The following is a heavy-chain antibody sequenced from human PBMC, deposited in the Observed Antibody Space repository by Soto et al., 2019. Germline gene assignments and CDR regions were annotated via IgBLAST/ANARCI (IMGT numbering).Heavy chain of an antibody. CDR3: ARDLATWDNYYYYYMDV. V-gene: IGHV3-48*01. D-gene: IGHD1-26*01. Sequence: LSLTCAASGFTFSSYSMNWVRQAPGKGLEWVSYISSSSSTIYYADSVKGRFTISRDNAKNSLYLQMNSLRAEDTAVYYCARDLATWDNYYYYYMDVWGKGTTVTVSS. CDR1: GFTFSSYS. J-gene: IGHJ6*03. CDR2: ISSSSSTI.